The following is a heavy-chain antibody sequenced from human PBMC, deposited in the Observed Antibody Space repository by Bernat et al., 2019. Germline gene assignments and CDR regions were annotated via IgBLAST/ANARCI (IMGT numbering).Heavy chain of an antibody. CDR3: ARVDTAVGHDYYGMDV. J-gene: IGHJ6*02. CDR2: IIPIFGTA. V-gene: IGHV1-69*06. D-gene: IGHD5-18*01. Sequence: QVQLVQSGAEVKKPGSSVKVSCKASGGTFSSYAISWVRQAPGQGLEWMGGIIPIFGTANYAQKFQGRVTITADKSTSTAYMELSSLRSEDTAVYYCARVDTAVGHDYYGMDVWGQGTTVTVSS. CDR1: GGTFSSYA.